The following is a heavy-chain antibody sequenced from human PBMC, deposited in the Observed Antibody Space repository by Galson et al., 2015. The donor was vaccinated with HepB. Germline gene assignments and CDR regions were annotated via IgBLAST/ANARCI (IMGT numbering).Heavy chain of an antibody. V-gene: IGHV3-23*01. CDR1: GFTFRTYA. Sequence: SLRLSCAASGFTFRTYALSWVRQAPGKGLEWVSRVSGSGSSTDYADSVKGRFTISRDNSKNTVYLQMNSLRVEDTAVYYCAKDLRGGITGATWYAFDIWGRGTMVTVSS. J-gene: IGHJ3*02. CDR3: AKDLRGGITGATWYAFDI. D-gene: IGHD1-7*01. CDR2: VSGSGSST.